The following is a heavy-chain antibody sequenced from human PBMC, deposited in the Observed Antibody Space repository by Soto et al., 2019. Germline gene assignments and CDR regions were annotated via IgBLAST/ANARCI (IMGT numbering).Heavy chain of an antibody. J-gene: IGHJ4*02. CDR1: GGTFSSNA. D-gene: IGHD3-9*01. CDR2: IIPIYASP. V-gene: IGHV1-69*06. Sequence: QVQLVQSGAGVKKPGSSVKVSRKASGGTFSSNAISWVRQAPGQGLEWMGGIIPIYASPNYAQNFQGRVTVTADKATSTAYLELSRLKFADSAIYYCAVTVTGSRSPLAHWGRGTLVIVSS. CDR3: AVTVTGSRSPLAH.